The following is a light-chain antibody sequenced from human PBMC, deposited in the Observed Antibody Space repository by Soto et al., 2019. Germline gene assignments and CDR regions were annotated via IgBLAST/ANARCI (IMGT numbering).Light chain of an antibody. V-gene: IGKV3-20*01. J-gene: IGKJ5*01. CDR3: QQYGRSPPLT. CDR2: GAS. Sequence: EIVLTQSPGTLSLSPGERATLSCRASQSVSSSYLAWYQQKPGQAPRLLIYGASSRATGIPDRFSGSGSGTDFTLTISRLEPEAFAVYYCQQYGRSPPLTFGQGTRLEIK. CDR1: QSVSSSY.